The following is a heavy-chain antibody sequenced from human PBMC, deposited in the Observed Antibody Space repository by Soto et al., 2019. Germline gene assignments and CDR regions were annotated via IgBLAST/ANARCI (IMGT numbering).Heavy chain of an antibody. D-gene: IGHD5-12*01. CDR1: GGSISSGGYY. CDR3: ARDLGGGDGYNYEGWFDP. J-gene: IGHJ5*02. V-gene: IGHV4-31*03. CDR2: IYYSGST. Sequence: KPSETLSLTCTVSGGSISSGGYYWSWIRQHPGKGLEWIGYIYYSGSTYYNPSLKSRVTISVDTSKNQFSLKLSSVTAADTAVYYCARDLGGGDGYNYEGWFDPWGQGTLVTVSS.